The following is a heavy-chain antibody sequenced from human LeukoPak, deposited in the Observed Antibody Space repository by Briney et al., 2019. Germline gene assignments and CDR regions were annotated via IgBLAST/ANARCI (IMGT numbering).Heavy chain of an antibody. V-gene: IGHV1-18*01. CDR1: GGTFSSYA. Sequence: GSSVKVSCKASGGTFSSYAISWVRQAPGQGLEWMGWISAYNGNTNYAQKFRGRVTMTTDTSTSTAYMELRSLRSDDTAVYYCASLKTDGYFDYWGQGTLVTVSS. CDR3: ASLKTDGYFDY. J-gene: IGHJ4*02. D-gene: IGHD5-24*01. CDR2: ISAYNGNT.